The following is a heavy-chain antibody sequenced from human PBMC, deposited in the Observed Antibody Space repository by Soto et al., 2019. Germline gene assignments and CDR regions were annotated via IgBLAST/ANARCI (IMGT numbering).Heavy chain of an antibody. CDR1: GYTFTSYG. D-gene: IGHD3-9*01. CDR3: ARDLRYFDAGPRGYYYYYGMDV. CDR2: ISAYNGNT. V-gene: IGHV1-18*01. J-gene: IGHJ6*02. Sequence: ASVKVSCKASGYTFTSYGISWVRQAPGQGLEWMGWISAYNGNTNYAQKLQGRVTMTTDTSTSTVYMELSSLRSEDTAVYYCARDLRYFDAGPRGYYYYYGMDVWGQGTTVTVSS.